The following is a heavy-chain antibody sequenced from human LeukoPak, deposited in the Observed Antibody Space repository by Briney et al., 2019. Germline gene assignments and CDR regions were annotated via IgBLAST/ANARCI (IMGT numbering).Heavy chain of an antibody. CDR1: GFSLSTSGMC. D-gene: IGHD6-13*01. Sequence: SGPTLVNPRQTLTLTCTFSGFSLSTSGMCVGWIRQPPGKALEWFARIDWDDDNYYSTSLKTRLTISKDTSKNPVVLTMTNMDPVDTATYYCARYSSSRQFDYWGQGTLVTVSS. V-gene: IGHV2-70*11. CDR2: IDWDDDN. CDR3: ARYSSSRQFDY. J-gene: IGHJ4*02.